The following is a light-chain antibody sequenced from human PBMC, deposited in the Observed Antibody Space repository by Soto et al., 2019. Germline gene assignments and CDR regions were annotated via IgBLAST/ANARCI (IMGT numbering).Light chain of an antibody. CDR3: QQSYSAPLT. CDR1: QSISSY. CDR2: AAS. V-gene: IGKV1-39*01. Sequence: DIQMTHYPSSLSASVGDRVTITCRSSQSISSYLNWYQQKPGKAPKLLIYAASSLQSGVPSRFSGSGSGTDFTLTISSLQPEDFETYYCQQSYSAPLTFGGGTKVDIK. J-gene: IGKJ4*01.